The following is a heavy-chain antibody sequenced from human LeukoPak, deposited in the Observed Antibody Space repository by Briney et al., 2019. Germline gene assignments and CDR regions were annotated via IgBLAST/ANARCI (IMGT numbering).Heavy chain of an antibody. CDR3: ARKGRYCSSTSCRRWFDP. CDR2: IYYSGST. J-gene: IGHJ5*02. CDR1: GGSISSYY. V-gene: IGHV4-59*06. Sequence: SETLSLTCTVSGGSISSYYWSWIRQHPGKGLEWIGYIYYSGSTYYNPSLKSRVTISVDTSKNQFPLKLSSVTAADTAVYYCARKGRYCSSTSCRRWFDPWGQGTLVTVSS. D-gene: IGHD2-2*01.